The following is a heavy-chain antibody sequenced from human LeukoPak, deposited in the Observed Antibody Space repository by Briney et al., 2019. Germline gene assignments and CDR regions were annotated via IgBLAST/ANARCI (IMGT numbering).Heavy chain of an antibody. D-gene: IGHD3-10*01. CDR1: GYTFTSYG. Sequence: GASVKVSCKASGYTFTSYGISWVRQAPGQGLEWMGWISAYNGNTNYAQKFQGRVTMTRDTSTSTVYMELSSLRSEDTAVYYCARDSDSGEPKFDYWGQGTLVTVYS. V-gene: IGHV1-18*01. CDR2: ISAYNGNT. J-gene: IGHJ4*02. CDR3: ARDSDSGEPKFDY.